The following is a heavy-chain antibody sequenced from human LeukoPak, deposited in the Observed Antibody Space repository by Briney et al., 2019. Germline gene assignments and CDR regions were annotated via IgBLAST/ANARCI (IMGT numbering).Heavy chain of an antibody. J-gene: IGHJ4*02. Sequence: AASVKVSCKASGGTFSSYAISWVRQAPGQGLEWMGGIIPIFGTANYAQKFQGRVTITADESTSTAYMELSSLRSEDTAVYYCAATGDIVLMIFDYWGQGTLVTVSS. CDR2: IIPIFGTA. D-gene: IGHD2-8*01. CDR1: GGTFSSYA. V-gene: IGHV1-69*01. CDR3: AATGDIVLMIFDY.